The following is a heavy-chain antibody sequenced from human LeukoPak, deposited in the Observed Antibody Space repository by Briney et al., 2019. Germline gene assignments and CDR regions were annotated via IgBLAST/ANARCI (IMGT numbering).Heavy chain of an antibody. CDR3: AKSDYYDSSGHPSSFEY. CDR1: GFPFSSYA. CDR2: VSGSGGTT. D-gene: IGHD3-22*01. V-gene: IGHV3-23*01. J-gene: IGHJ4*02. Sequence: GGSLRLSCAASGFPFSSYAMSWVRQAPGRALEWVSAVSGSGGTTYYADSVKGRFTISRDNSKNTLYLQMNSLRAEDTAVYYRAKSDYYDSSGHPSSFEYWGQGTLVTVSS.